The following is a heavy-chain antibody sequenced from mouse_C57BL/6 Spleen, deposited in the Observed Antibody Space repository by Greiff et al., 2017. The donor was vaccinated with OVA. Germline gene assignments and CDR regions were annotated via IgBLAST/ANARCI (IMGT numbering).Heavy chain of an antibody. CDR3: ASHLLWSFDY. Sequence: EVHLVESGGGLVQPGGSLSLSCAASGFTFTDYYMSWVRQPPGKALEWLGFIRNKANGYTTEYSASVKGRFTISRDNSQSILYLQMNALRAEDSATYYCASHLLWSFDYWGQGTTLTVSS. D-gene: IGHD2-1*01. V-gene: IGHV7-3*01. J-gene: IGHJ2*01. CDR1: GFTFTDYY. CDR2: IRNKANGYTT.